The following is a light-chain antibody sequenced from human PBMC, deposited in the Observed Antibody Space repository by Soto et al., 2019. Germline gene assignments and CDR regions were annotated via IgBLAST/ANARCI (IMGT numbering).Light chain of an antibody. CDR3: QQRRNWPLT. V-gene: IGKV3-11*01. Sequence: EIVLTQSPATLSLSPGERATLSCRASQNVNSYLTWYQQKPGQAPRLLIYDVSNRATGVPARFSGSGSGTEFTLTISRLAPEDRAIYYFQQRRNWPLTFGGGTKVEI. J-gene: IGKJ4*01. CDR2: DVS. CDR1: QNVNSY.